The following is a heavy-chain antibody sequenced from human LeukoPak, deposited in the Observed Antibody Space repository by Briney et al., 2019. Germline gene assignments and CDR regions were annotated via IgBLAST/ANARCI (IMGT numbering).Heavy chain of an antibody. V-gene: IGHV3-7*01. J-gene: IGHJ4*02. CDR3: ARDTTYKLDS. D-gene: IGHD1-1*01. CDR1: GFIFSNYW. CDR2: IKQDGSSK. Sequence: GGSLRLSCAASGFIFSNYWMTWVRQAPGKGLEWVANIKQDGSSKYYVESVKGRFTISRDNAKNSLYLQMNSLRAEDTAIYYCARDTTYKLDSWGQGTLVTVSS.